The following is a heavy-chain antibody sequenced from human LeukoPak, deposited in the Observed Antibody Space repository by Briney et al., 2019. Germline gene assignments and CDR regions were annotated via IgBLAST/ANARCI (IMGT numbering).Heavy chain of an antibody. D-gene: IGHD5-18*01. V-gene: IGHV4-59*12. CDR2: VYYSGST. Sequence: SETLSLTCTVSGGSISTYYWSWIRQPPGKGLEWIGYVYYSGSTNYNPSLKSRVTISADTSKNQFSLKLSSVTAADTAVYYCARSKGYSYGRYYFDYWGQGTLVTVSS. J-gene: IGHJ4*02. CDR3: ARSKGYSYGRYYFDY. CDR1: GGSISTYY.